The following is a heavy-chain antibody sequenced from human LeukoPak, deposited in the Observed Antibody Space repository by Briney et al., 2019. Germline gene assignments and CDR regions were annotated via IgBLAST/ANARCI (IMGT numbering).Heavy chain of an antibody. CDR2: IRYDGSNK. V-gene: IGHV3-30*02. J-gene: IGHJ1*01. CDR3: AKDGGAATAEYFQH. Sequence: PGGSLRLSCAASGFTFNSYGMHWVRQAPGKGLEWVAFIRYDGSNKYYADSVKGRFTISRDNSKNTLYLQMNSLRAEDTAVYYCAKDGGAATAEYFQHWGQGTLVTVSS. CDR1: GFTFNSYG. D-gene: IGHD3-16*01.